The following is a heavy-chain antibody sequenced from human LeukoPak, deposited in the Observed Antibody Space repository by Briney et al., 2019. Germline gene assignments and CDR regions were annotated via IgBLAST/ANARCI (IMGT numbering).Heavy chain of an antibody. CDR1: GGTFSSYA. CDR2: ISAYNGNT. CDR3: ARDRKGYCSGGSCYSWFDP. V-gene: IGHV1-18*01. Sequence: ASVKVSCKASGGTFSSYAISWVRQAPGQGLEWMGWISAYNGNTNYAQKLQGRVTMTTDTSTSTAYMELRSLRSDDTAVYYCARDRKGYCSGGSCYSWFDPWGQGTLVTVSS. D-gene: IGHD2-15*01. J-gene: IGHJ5*02.